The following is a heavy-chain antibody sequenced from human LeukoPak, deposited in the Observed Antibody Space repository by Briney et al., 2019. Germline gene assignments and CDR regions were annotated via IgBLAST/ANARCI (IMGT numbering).Heavy chain of an antibody. J-gene: IGHJ4*02. CDR2: IWYDGSNK. V-gene: IGHV3-33*01. Sequence: GGSLRLSCAASGFTFSSYGMHWVRQAPGKGLEWVAVIWYDGSNKYYADSVKGRFTISRDNSKNTLYLQMNSLRAEDTAVYYCARDCGYSIFDYWGQGTLVTVSS. CDR1: GFTFSSYG. CDR3: ARDCGYSIFDY. D-gene: IGHD3-22*01.